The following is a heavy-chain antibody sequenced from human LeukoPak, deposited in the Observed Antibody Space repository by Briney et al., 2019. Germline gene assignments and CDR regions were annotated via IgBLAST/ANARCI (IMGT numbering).Heavy chain of an antibody. V-gene: IGHV3-48*03. Sequence: GGSLRLSCAASGFTLSSDDMHWVRQAPGRGLEWISNIKSSGRSIYYADSVKGRFTISRDNSKNTLYLQMNSLRAEDTAAYFCAKGIVGVNYWGQGTLVTVSS. J-gene: IGHJ4*02. CDR1: GFTLSSDD. D-gene: IGHD3-22*01. CDR3: AKGIVGVNY. CDR2: IKSSGRSI.